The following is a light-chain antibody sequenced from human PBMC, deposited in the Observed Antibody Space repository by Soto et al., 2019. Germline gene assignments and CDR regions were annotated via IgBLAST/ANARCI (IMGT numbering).Light chain of an antibody. CDR2: GAS. J-gene: IGKJ5*01. CDR1: QSVSSNY. CDR3: QQYGRSPLVT. Sequence: EIVLTQSPGTLSLSPGERATLSCRASQSVSSNYLAWYQQKPGQAPRLLIYGASSRATGIPDRFSGSGSGTDFTLTISRVEPEDFAVYYCQQYGRSPLVTFDQGTRLEIK. V-gene: IGKV3-20*01.